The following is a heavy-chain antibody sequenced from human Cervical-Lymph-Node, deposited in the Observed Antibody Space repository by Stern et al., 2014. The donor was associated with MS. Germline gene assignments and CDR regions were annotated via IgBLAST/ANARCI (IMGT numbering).Heavy chain of an antibody. J-gene: IGHJ6*02. V-gene: IGHV4-59*01. CDR3: ARNLQVGYPDYYYYGMDV. CDR1: GGSISSYY. CDR2: IYYSGST. Sequence: QLQLQESGPGLVKPSETLSLTCTVSGGSISSYYWSWIRQPPGKGLEWIGYIYYSGSTNYNPSLKSRVTISVDTSKNQFSLKLSSVTAADTAVYYCARNLQVGYPDYYYYGMDVWGQGTTVTVSS. D-gene: IGHD1-26*01.